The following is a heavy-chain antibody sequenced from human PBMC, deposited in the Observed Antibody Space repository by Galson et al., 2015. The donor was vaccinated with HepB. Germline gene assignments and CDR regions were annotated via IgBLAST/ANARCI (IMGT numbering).Heavy chain of an antibody. J-gene: IGHJ3*02. CDR3: ARGSPLGAFDI. Sequence: SVKVSCKASGGTFTGYYMNWVRQAPGQGLEWMGWINPNSGGTNYAQKFQGWVTMTSDTSISTAYMELSRLRSDDTAVYYCARGSPLGAFDIWVQGTMVTVSS. CDR2: INPNSGGT. CDR1: GGTFTGYY. V-gene: IGHV1-2*04.